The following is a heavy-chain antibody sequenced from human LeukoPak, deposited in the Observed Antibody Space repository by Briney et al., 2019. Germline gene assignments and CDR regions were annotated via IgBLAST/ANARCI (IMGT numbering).Heavy chain of an antibody. J-gene: IGHJ4*02. V-gene: IGHV3-53*01. D-gene: IGHD3-3*01. CDR1: Y. Sequence: YXIWVRQAPGNGLERVSVIYGDGRTSHSASVRGRFTISRDNSKNIVSLQMNNLRAEDTAVYYCARGRGLGVVSPYFDYWGQGTLVTVSS. CDR3: ARGRGLGVVSPYFDY. CDR2: IYGDGRT.